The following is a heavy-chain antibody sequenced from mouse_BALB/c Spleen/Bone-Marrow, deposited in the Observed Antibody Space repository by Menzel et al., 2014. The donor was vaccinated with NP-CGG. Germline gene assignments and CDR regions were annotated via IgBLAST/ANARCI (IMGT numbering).Heavy chain of an antibody. D-gene: IGHD2-10*02. CDR2: ISSGGGST. CDR1: GFAFSNYD. V-gene: IGHV5-12-1*01. CDR3: TRHPYGSFFAY. J-gene: IGHJ2*01. Sequence: EVKLMESGGGLVKPGGSLKLSCAASGFAFSNYDMSWVRQSPEKRLEWVAYISSGGGSTYYPDTVKGRFIISRDNAKNTLYLQMSSQKSEDTAMYYCTRHPYGSFFAYWGQGTTLTVSS.